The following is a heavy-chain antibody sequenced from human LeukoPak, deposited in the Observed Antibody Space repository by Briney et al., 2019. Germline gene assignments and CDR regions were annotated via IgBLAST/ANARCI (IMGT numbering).Heavy chain of an antibody. CDR1: GYTFTSYY. CDR2: INPSGGST. Sequence: ASVKVSCKASGYTFTSYYMHWVRQAPGQGLEWMGIINPSGGSTSYAQKFQGRVTMTRDMSTSTVYMELSSLRSEDTAVYYCARGPRYCSGGSCYSEYYFDYWGQGTLVTVSS. CDR3: ARGPRYCSGGSCYSEYYFDY. V-gene: IGHV1-46*01. J-gene: IGHJ4*02. D-gene: IGHD2-15*01.